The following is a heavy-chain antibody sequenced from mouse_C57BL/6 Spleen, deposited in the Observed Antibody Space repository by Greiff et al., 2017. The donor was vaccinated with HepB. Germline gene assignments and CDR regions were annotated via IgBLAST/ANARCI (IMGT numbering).Heavy chain of an antibody. CDR2: IRNKANGYTT. CDR3: ARSVADWYFDV. V-gene: IGHV7-3*01. J-gene: IGHJ1*03. CDR1: GFTFTDFY. Sequence: EVQGVESGGGLVQPGGSLSLSCAASGFTFTDFYMSWVRQPPGKALEWLGFIRNKANGYTTEYSASVKGRFTISRDNSQSIHYLQMNALRAEDSATYYCARSVADWYFDVWGTGTTVTVSS. D-gene: IGHD1-1*01.